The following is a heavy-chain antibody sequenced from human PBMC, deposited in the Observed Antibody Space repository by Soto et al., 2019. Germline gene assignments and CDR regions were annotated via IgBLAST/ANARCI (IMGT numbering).Heavy chain of an antibody. Sequence: GGSLRLSCAASGFSFSRYGMHWVRQAPGKGLEYVSAISSDGRSTYYASSVKARFTISRDNSKNTLYLQMGSLRAEDMGVYYCAARSCSSTTCFQFDYWGQGAPVTVSS. J-gene: IGHJ4*02. D-gene: IGHD2-2*01. CDR2: ISSDGRST. CDR3: AARSCSSTTCFQFDY. CDR1: GFSFSRYG. V-gene: IGHV3-64*01.